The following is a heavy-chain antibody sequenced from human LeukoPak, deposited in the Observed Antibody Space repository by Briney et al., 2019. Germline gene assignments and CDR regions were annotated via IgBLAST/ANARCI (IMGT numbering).Heavy chain of an antibody. Sequence: SETLSLTCTVSGGSITTTTYYCGWIRQPPGKGLEWIGSIYYSGNTYYNPSLKSRVTISLDTSKNQFPPKVSSVTAADTAIYYCAKDFSSASYTYYYYCMDVWGKGTTVTVSS. CDR1: GGSITTTTYY. D-gene: IGHD6-25*01. CDR3: AKDFSSASYTYYYYCMDV. J-gene: IGHJ6*03. CDR2: IYYSGNT. V-gene: IGHV4-39*06.